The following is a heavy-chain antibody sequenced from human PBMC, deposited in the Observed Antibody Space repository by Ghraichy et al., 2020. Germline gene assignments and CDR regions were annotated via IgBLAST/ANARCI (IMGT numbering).Heavy chain of an antibody. J-gene: IGHJ4*02. D-gene: IGHD4-11*01. CDR2: IYHSGST. CDR3: ARDGATVTTSFDY. V-gene: IGHV4-38-2*02. CDR1: GYSISSGYY. Sequence: LNISCAVSGYSISSGYYWGWIRQPPGKGLEWIGSIYHSGSTYYNPSLKSRVTISVDTSKNQFSLKLSSVTAADTAVYYCARDGATVTTSFDYWGQGTLVTVSS.